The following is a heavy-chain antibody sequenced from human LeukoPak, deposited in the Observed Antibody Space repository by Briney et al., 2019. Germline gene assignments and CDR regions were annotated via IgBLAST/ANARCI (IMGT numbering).Heavy chain of an antibody. J-gene: IGHJ4*02. CDR3: ARSSGTGTFSY. D-gene: IGHD6-25*01. CDR2: VYYGRSP. Sequence: SSETLSLTCTVSGDSISRSTYYWAWIRQPPGKGLEWIGSVYYGRSPYFNPSLESRATISVDTSKNHFSLKTSSVTAADTTVYYCARSSGTGTFSYWGQGTLVTVSS. V-gene: IGHV4-39*02. CDR1: GDSISRSTYY.